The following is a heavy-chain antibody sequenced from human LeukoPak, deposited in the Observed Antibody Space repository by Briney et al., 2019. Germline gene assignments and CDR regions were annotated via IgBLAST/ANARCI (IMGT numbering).Heavy chain of an antibody. V-gene: IGHV5-51*01. CDR2: IYPGDSDT. CDR3: ARPIAAAGTDAFDI. D-gene: IGHD6-13*01. CDR1: GYSFTTYW. Sequence: GESLKISCKGSGYSFTTYWIGWVRQMPGKGLEWMGIIYPGDSDTRYSPSFQGQVTISADKSISTAYLQWSSLKASDTAMYYCARPIAAAGTDAFDIWAQGTMVTVSS. J-gene: IGHJ3*02.